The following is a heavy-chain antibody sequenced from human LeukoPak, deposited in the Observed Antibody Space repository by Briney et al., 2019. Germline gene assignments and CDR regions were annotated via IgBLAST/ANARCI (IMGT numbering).Heavy chain of an antibody. Sequence: GASVKVSCKASGYTFTSYGISWVRQAPGQGLEWMGWISAYNGNTNYAQKLQGRVTMTTDTSTSTAYMELRSLRSDDTAVYYCARSAIVRGVIITFFDYWGQGTLVTVSS. CDR2: ISAYNGNT. V-gene: IGHV1-18*04. CDR1: GYTFTSYG. D-gene: IGHD3-10*01. CDR3: ARSAIVRGVIITFFDY. J-gene: IGHJ4*02.